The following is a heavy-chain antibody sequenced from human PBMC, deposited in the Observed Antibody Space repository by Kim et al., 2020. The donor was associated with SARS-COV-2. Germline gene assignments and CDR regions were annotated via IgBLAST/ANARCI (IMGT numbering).Heavy chain of an antibody. J-gene: IGHJ4*02. CDR2: IYYSGST. V-gene: IGHV4-39*01. CDR3: ARLGTAMVNYFDY. CDR1: GGSISSSSYY. D-gene: IGHD5-18*01. Sequence: SETLSLTCTVSGGSISSSSYYWGWIRQPPGKGLEWIGSIYYSGSTYYNPSLKSRVTISVDTSKNQFSLKLSSVTAADTAVYYCARLGTAMVNYFDYWGQGTLVTVSS.